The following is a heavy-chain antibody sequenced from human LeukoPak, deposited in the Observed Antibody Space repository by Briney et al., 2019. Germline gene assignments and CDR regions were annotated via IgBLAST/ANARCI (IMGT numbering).Heavy chain of an antibody. CDR3: AAALEYQLLKGYFDL. V-gene: IGHV4-39*01. Sequence: SETLSLTCTVSGGFISSSSYYWGWIRQPPGKGLEWIGSIYYSGSTYYNPSLKSRVTISVDTSKNQFSLKLSSVTAADTAVYYCAAALEYQLLKGYFDLWGRGTLVTVSS. CDR2: IYYSGST. D-gene: IGHD2-2*01. J-gene: IGHJ2*01. CDR1: GGFISSSSYY.